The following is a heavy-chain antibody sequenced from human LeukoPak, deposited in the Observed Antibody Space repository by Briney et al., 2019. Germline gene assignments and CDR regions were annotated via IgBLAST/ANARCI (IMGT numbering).Heavy chain of an antibody. CDR3: ARDREQSYFDY. D-gene: IGHD1-26*01. J-gene: IGHJ4*02. V-gene: IGHV3-23*01. Sequence: GGSLILSCAASGFTFSSYAMSWVRQAPGKGLEWVSAISGSGGSTYYADSVKGRFTISRDNAKNSLYLQMNSLRAEDTAVYYCARDREQSYFDYWGQGTLVIVSS. CDR2: ISGSGGST. CDR1: GFTFSSYA.